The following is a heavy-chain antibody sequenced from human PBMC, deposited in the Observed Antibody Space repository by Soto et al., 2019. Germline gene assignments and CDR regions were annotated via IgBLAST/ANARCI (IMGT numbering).Heavy chain of an antibody. CDR2: IYYSGST. V-gene: IGHV4-31*03. Sequence: SETLSLTCTVSGGSISSSSYYWGWIRQHPGKGLEWIGYIYYSGSTYYNPSLKSRVTISVDTSKNQFSLKLSSVTAADTAVYYCARERRYYDSYMDVWGKGTTVTVSS. J-gene: IGHJ6*03. CDR1: GGSISSSSYY. CDR3: ARERRYYDSYMDV.